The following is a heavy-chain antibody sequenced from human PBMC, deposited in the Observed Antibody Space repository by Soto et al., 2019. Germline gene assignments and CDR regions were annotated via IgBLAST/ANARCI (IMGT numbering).Heavy chain of an antibody. V-gene: IGHV4-30-4*01. CDR2: IYYSGST. D-gene: IGHD3-10*01. CDR3: ARDWSSMVRGVIHYGMDV. CDR1: GGSISSGDYY. Sequence: NPSETLSLTCTVSGGSISSGDYYWSWIRQPPWKGLEWIGYIYYSGSTYYNPSLKSRVTISVDTSKNQFSLKLSSVTAADTAVYYCARDWSSMVRGVIHYGMDVWGQGTTVT. J-gene: IGHJ6*02.